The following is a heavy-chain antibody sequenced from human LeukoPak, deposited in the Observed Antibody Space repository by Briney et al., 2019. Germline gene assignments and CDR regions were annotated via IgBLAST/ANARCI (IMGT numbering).Heavy chain of an antibody. CDR1: GYSFTSYW. V-gene: IGHV5-51*01. CDR3: ARSTTVVPYYFDY. J-gene: IGHJ4*02. CDR2: IHPGDSDT. D-gene: IGHD4-23*01. Sequence: PGESLKISCKGFGYSFTSYWIGWVRQMPGKGLEWMGIIHPGDSDTRYSPSFQGQVTISADKSISTAYLQWSSLKASDTAMYYCARSTTVVPYYFDYWGQGTLVTVSS.